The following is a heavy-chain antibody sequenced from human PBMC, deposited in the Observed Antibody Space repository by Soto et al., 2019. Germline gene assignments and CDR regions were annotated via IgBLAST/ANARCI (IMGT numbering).Heavy chain of an antibody. CDR3: SKDYDDWLMDF. CDR2: ISDDGRNK. J-gene: IGHJ6*02. V-gene: IGHV3-30*18. CDR1: GFTSSRYG. D-gene: IGHD3-9*01. Sequence: GGSLRLSCAASGFTSSRYGMHWVRQAPGKGLEWVAVISDDGRNKYYGDSVKGRFTISRDNSKNTLYLQMNSLRAEDTAVYYCSKDYDDWLMDFWGQGTTVTVSS.